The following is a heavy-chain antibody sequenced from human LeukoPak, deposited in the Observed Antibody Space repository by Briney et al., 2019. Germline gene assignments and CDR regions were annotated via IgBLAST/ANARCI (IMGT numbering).Heavy chain of an antibody. CDR1: GYSFTSYW. CDR3: ARHLYSSGYYVPGY. Sequence: GESLKIPCKGSGYSFTSYWIGWVRQMPGKGLEWMGIIYPGDSESRYSPSFQGQVTISADKSISTAYLQWSSLKASDTAMYYCARHLYSSGYYVPGYWGQGTLVTVSS. V-gene: IGHV5-51*01. CDR2: IYPGDSES. D-gene: IGHD6-19*01. J-gene: IGHJ4*02.